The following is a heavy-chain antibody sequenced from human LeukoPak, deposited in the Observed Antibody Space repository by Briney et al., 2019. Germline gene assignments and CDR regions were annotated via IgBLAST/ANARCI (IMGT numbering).Heavy chain of an antibody. CDR2: IYYTGTT. D-gene: IGHD2-15*01. J-gene: IGHJ4*02. CDR1: GGSISNYY. V-gene: IGHV4-59*08. CDR3: ARHECGGSCYPEDY. Sequence: SETLSLTCTVSGGSISNYYWSWIRQPPGKGLEWIGYIYYTGTTNYNPSLESRVTISVDTSKNQFSLKLSSVTAADTAVYFCARHECGGSCYPEDYWGQGTLVTVSS.